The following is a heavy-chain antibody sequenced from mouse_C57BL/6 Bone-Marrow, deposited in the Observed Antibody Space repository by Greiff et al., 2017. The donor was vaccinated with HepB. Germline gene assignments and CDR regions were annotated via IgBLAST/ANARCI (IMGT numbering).Heavy chain of an antibody. Sequence: QVQLPPPRAAPVPPVASVKLSCKASGYTFTSYWMPPLQPRPGEGLECVPALDPSDSYTNYNQKFKGKATLTVDTSSSTAYMQLSSLTSEDSAVYYCARDYYGSSGCGDWEGGGAG. J-gene: IGHJ1*01. CDR2: LDPSDSYT. D-gene: IGHD1-1*01. CDR3: ARDYYGSSGCGDWEG. CDR1: GYTFTSYW. V-gene: IGHV1-50*01.